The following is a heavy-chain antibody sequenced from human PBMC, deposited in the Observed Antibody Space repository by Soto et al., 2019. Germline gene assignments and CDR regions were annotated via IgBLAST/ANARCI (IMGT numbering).Heavy chain of an antibody. CDR1: GGSISSYY. Sequence: SETLSLTCTVSGGSISSYYWSWIRQPPGKGLEWIGYIYYSGSTNYNPSLKSRVTISVDTSKNQFSLKLSSVTAADTAVYYCARAGRAARPYFDYWGQGTLVTVSS. D-gene: IGHD6-6*01. V-gene: IGHV4-59*01. CDR2: IYYSGST. J-gene: IGHJ4*02. CDR3: ARAGRAARPYFDY.